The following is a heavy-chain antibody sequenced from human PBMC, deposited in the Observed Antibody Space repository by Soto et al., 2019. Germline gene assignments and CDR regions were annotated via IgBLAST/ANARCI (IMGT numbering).Heavy chain of an antibody. V-gene: IGHV3-73*02. J-gene: IGHJ6*02. CDR1: GFTFSGSA. CDR2: IRSKANSYAT. CDR3: TRCLSSGSYYNGDYYYGMDV. D-gene: IGHD3-10*01. Sequence: EVQLVESGGGLVQPGGSLKLSCAASGFTFSGSAMHWVRQASGKGLEWVGRIRSKANSYATAYAASVKGRFTISRDDSKNTAYLQMNSLKTEDMAVYYCTRCLSSGSYYNGDYYYGMDVWGQGTTVTVSS.